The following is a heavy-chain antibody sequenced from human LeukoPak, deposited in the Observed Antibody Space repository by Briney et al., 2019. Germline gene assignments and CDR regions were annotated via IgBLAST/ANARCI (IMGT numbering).Heavy chain of an antibody. J-gene: IGHJ4*02. Sequence: GGSLRLSCAASGFTFSSYSMNWVRQAPGKGLEWVLSISSSSSYIYYADSVKGRFTISRDNAKNSLYLQMNSLRAEDTAVYYCARDPPYSSSSEGDYWGQGTLVTVSS. CDR2: ISSSSSYI. V-gene: IGHV3-21*01. CDR3: ARDPPYSSSSEGDY. CDR1: GFTFSSYS. D-gene: IGHD6-6*01.